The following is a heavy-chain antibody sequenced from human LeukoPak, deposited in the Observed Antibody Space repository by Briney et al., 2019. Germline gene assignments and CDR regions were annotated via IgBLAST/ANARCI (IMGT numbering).Heavy chain of an antibody. CDR1: GGSISSYY. V-gene: IGHV4-4*07. Sequence: SGTLSLTCTVSGGSISSYYWSWIRQPAGKGLEWIGRIYTSGSTNYNPSLKSRVTMSVDTSKNQFSLKLSSVTAADTAVYYCARDSRAARPLKLYYYYYMDVWGKGTTVTVSS. D-gene: IGHD6-6*01. CDR2: IYTSGST. CDR3: ARDSRAARPLKLYYYYYMDV. J-gene: IGHJ6*03.